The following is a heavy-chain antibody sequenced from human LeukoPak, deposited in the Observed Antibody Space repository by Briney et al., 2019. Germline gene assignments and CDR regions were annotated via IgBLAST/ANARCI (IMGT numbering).Heavy chain of an antibody. Sequence: GGSLRLSCAASGFTFSDYYMSWVRQDPGKGLEWVSYSSSSSSYTIYADSVKGRFTSSRDNAKNSLYLQMNSLRAEDTAVYYCARDSPDIVVVPAAPYYYYGMDVWGKGTTVSVSS. V-gene: IGHV3-11*06. CDR3: ARDSPDIVVVPAAPYYYYGMDV. J-gene: IGHJ6*04. CDR2: SSSSSSYT. D-gene: IGHD2-2*01. CDR1: GFTFSDYY.